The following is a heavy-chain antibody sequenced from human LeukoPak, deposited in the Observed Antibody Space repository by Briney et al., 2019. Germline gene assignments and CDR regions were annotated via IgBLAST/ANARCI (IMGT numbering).Heavy chain of an antibody. D-gene: IGHD3-9*01. Sequence: SETLPLTCTVSGGSISSYYWSWIRQPPGKGLEWIGYIYYSGSTNYNPSLKGRVTISVDTSKNQFSLKLSSVTAADTAVYYCASGILTGYYSVGVWGQGTMVTVSS. CDR2: IYYSGST. CDR3: ASGILTGYYSVGV. V-gene: IGHV4-59*01. J-gene: IGHJ3*01. CDR1: GGSISSYY.